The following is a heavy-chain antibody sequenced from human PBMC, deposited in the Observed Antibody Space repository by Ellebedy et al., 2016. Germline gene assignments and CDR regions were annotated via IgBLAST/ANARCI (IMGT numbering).Heavy chain of an antibody. CDR2: VKRKSDGGTI. CDR3: VTEISGSFPE. J-gene: IGHJ4*02. D-gene: IGHD1-26*01. Sequence: GESLKISCAASGLTFSAAWLNWVRQAPGQGLEWVGLVKRKSDGGTIDYAAAVRGRFTISRDDSKNTLYLQMASLKPEDTAVYYCVTEISGSFPEWGQGTLVTVSS. V-gene: IGHV3-15*07. CDR1: GLTFSAAW.